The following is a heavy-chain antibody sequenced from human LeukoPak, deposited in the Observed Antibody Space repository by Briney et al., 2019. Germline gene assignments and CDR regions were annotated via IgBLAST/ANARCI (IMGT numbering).Heavy chain of an antibody. V-gene: IGHV3-20*04. Sequence: TGGSLRLSCAASGLKFDDHGMSWVRQVPGKGLEWVSGLNWNGGRTGYADSVKGRFTISRDNAKNSLYLQMNSLRAEDTAFYYCAKDRSFIGLDILGQGTMVIVSS. CDR1: GLKFDDHG. J-gene: IGHJ3*02. CDR3: AKDRSFIGLDI. CDR2: LNWNGGRT. D-gene: IGHD1-26*01.